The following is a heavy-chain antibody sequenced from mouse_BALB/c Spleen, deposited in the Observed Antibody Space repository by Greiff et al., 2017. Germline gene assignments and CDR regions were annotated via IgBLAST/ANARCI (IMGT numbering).Heavy chain of an antibody. CDR2: ISDGGSYT. J-gene: IGHJ3*01. CDR3: ARDQGNSAWFAY. D-gene: IGHD2-1*01. CDR1: GFTFSDYY. V-gene: IGHV5-4*02. Sequence: EVNVVESGGGLVKPGGSLKLSCAASGFTFSDYYMYWVRQTPEKRLEWVATISDGGSYTYYPDSVKGRFTISRDNAKNNLYLQMSSLKSEDTAMYYCARDQGNSAWFAYWGQGTLVTVSA.